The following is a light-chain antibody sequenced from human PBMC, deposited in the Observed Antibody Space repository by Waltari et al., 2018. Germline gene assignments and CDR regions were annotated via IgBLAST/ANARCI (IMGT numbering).Light chain of an antibody. V-gene: IGKV3-11*01. CDR3: QQRRSWPLS. CDR1: PSVTNY. J-gene: IGKJ4*01. Sequence: ASLSCRAMPSVTNYLAWYQQKPGQAPRLLIYDTSNRATGIPARFTGSGFGTDFTLTISSLEPEDFAVYYCQQRRSWPLSFGGGTKVEIK. CDR2: DTS.